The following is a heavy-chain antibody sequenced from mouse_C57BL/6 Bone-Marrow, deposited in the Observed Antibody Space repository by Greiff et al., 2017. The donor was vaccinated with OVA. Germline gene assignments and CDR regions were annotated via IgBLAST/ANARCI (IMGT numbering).Heavy chain of an antibody. V-gene: IGHV1-19*01. CDR1: GYTFTDYY. Sequence: VQLKESGPVLVKPGASVKMSCKASGYTFTDYYMNWVKQSHGKSLEWIGVINPYNGGTSYNQKFKGKATLTVDKSSSTAYMELNSLTSEDSAVYYCTRGSSGYFYAMDYWGQGTSVTVSS. CDR2: INPYNGGT. J-gene: IGHJ4*01. D-gene: IGHD3-2*02. CDR3: TRGSSGYFYAMDY.